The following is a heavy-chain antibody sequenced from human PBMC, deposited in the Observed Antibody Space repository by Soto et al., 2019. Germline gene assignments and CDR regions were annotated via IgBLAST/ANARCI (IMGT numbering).Heavy chain of an antibody. J-gene: IGHJ6*02. V-gene: IGHV3-30*18. CDR1: GFTFSSYG. CDR3: AKALYCTNGVCGDYYYYYGMDV. Sequence: GGSLRLSCAASGFTFSSYGMHWVRQAPGKGLEWVAVISYDGSNKYYADSVKGRFTISRDNSKNTLYLQMNSLRAEDTAVYYCAKALYCTNGVCGDYYYYYGMDVWGQGTTVTVSS. CDR2: ISYDGSNK. D-gene: IGHD2-8*01.